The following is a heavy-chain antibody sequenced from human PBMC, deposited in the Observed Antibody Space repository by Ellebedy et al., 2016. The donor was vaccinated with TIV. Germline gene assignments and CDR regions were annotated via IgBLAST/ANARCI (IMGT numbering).Heavy chain of an antibody. Sequence: PGGSLRLSCAASGFTFSSYWMNWVRQAPGKGLEWVANINQDGSEKYYVDSVKGRFTISRDNAKNSLCLQMNSLRAEDTAVYYCVRARGHYSNSWSLNWFDPWGQGTLVTVSS. D-gene: IGHD6-13*01. CDR2: INQDGSEK. CDR1: GFTFSSYW. V-gene: IGHV3-7*03. J-gene: IGHJ5*02. CDR3: VRARGHYSNSWSLNWFDP.